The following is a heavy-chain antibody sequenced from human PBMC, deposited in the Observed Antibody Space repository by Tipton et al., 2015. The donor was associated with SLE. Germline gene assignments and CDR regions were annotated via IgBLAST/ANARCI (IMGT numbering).Heavy chain of an antibody. CDR1: GGSITNHY. V-gene: IGHV4-59*08. J-gene: IGHJ4*02. Sequence: TLSLTCTVSGGSITNHYWNWIRQPPGKGREWIGYIHYSGTTHDNPSLKSRVTMSVDMSKNQFSLKLNSVTAADTAVYYCALLMTTMTTGDYWGQGTLVTVSS. CDR3: ALLMTTMTTGDY. CDR2: IHYSGTT. D-gene: IGHD4-17*01.